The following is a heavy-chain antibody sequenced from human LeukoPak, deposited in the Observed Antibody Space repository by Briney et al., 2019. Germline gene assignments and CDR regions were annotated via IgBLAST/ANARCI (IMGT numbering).Heavy chain of an antibody. CDR1: EFTFSSYA. D-gene: IGHD6-19*01. CDR2: ISGSGGST. CDR3: AKGRQWLVPASWFDP. V-gene: IGHV3-23*01. J-gene: IGHJ5*02. Sequence: GGSLRLSCAASEFTFSSYAMSWVRQAPGKGLEWVSAISGSGGSTYYADSVKGRFTISRDNSKNTLYLQMNSLRAEDTAVYYCAKGRQWLVPASWFDPWGQGTLVTVSS.